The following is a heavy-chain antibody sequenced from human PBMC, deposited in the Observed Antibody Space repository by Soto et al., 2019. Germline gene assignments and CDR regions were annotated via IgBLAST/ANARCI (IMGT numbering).Heavy chain of an antibody. V-gene: IGHV3-33*01. J-gene: IGHJ4*02. D-gene: IGHD3-3*01. Sequence: QVELVESGGGVVKPGRSLRLSCAASGFPFSTYGMNWVRQDQGNGLEWVAVLWDDGSNENYEDSVKGRLTISSDNSKHTLYLQMNSLRAEDTAVYYCARSSFEWLVLFDFGVQGHKVAVSS. CDR2: LWDDGSNE. CDR1: GFPFSTYG. CDR3: ARSSFEWLVLFDF.